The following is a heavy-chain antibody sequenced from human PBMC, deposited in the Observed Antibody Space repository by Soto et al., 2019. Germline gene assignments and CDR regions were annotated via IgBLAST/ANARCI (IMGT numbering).Heavy chain of an antibody. CDR2: SIPIFGTA. D-gene: IGHD5-12*01. Sequence: SVKVSCKASGGTFNNYPITWVRQAPGEGPEWMGGSIPIFGTANYAQKFQGRVTISVDESMSTAYMELSSLRSEDTAVYYCARGRGYSGDDHYYYFDMDVWGQGTTVTVSS. CDR3: ARGRGYSGDDHYYYFDMDV. J-gene: IGHJ6*02. V-gene: IGHV1-69*13. CDR1: GGTFNNYP.